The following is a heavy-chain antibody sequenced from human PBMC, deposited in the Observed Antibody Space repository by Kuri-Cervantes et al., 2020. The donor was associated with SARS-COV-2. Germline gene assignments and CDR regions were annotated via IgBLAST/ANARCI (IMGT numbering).Heavy chain of an antibody. CDR3: ALGYWGSGYPRNYYYMDV. V-gene: IGHV1-69*13. CDR1: GGTFSSYA. CDR2: IIPIFGTA. D-gene: IGHD3-22*01. Sequence: SVKVSCKASGGTFSSYAISWVRQAPGQGLEWMGGIIPIFGTANYAQKFQGRVTITADESTSTAYMELSSLRSEDTAVYYCALGYWGSGYPRNYYYMDVWGKGTTVTVFS. J-gene: IGHJ6*03.